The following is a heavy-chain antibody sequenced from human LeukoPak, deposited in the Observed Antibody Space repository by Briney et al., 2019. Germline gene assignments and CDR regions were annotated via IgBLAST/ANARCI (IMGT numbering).Heavy chain of an antibody. CDR2: ISSSSSTI. V-gene: IGHV3-48*01. CDR1: GFTFTTYS. Sequence: GGSLRLSCEASGFTFTTYSMTWVRQAPGKGLEWVSYISSSSSTIYYADSVKGRFTISRDNAKNSLYLQMKSLRADDTAVYYCARGGGTYSGDYWGQGTLVTVSS. CDR3: ARGGGTYSGDY. D-gene: IGHD2-15*01. J-gene: IGHJ4*02.